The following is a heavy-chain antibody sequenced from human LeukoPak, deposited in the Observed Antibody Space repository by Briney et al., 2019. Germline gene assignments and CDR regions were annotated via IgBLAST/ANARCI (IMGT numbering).Heavy chain of an antibody. CDR3: ASGGVGNEYSSSSAWFDP. Sequence: PSETLSLTCTVSGGSISSSSYYWGWIRQPPGKGLEWIGSIYYSGSTYYNPSPKSRVTISVDTSKNQFSLKLSSVTAADTAVYYCASGGVGNEYSSSSAWFDPWGQGTLVTVSS. CDR2: IYYSGST. D-gene: IGHD6-6*01. V-gene: IGHV4-39*01. CDR1: GGSISSSSYY. J-gene: IGHJ5*02.